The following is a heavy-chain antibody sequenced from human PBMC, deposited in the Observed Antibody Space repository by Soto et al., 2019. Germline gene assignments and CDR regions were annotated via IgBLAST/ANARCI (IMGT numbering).Heavy chain of an antibody. CDR1: GFTFVDYD. J-gene: IGHJ4*02. CDR3: TSWGSLAY. D-gene: IGHD3-16*01. CDR2: IRSKTYGGTT. Sequence: GGSLRLSCTVSGFTFVDYDMSWVRQAPGKGLEWVGFIRSKTYGGTTEDAASVKGRFTISRDDSKSIAYLQMNSLKTEDTAVYYCTSWGSLAYWGQGTLVTVSS. V-gene: IGHV3-49*04.